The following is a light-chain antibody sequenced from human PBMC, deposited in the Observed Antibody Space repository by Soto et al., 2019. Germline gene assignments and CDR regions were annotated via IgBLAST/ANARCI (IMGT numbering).Light chain of an antibody. Sequence: QSVLTQPPSVSAAPGQRVTISCTGSSSNIGAGYEAHWYQQVPGTAPKLLIYENNNRPSGVPDRFSGSKSGTSASLAITGPEAEVGVEYAAQPYDSTLGVNVSGPGT. V-gene: IGLV1-40*01. J-gene: IGLJ1*01. CDR1: SSNIGAGYE. CDR2: ENN. CDR3: QPYDSTLGVNV.